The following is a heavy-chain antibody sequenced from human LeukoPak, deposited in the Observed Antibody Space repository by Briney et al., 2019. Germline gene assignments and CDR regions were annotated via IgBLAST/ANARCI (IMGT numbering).Heavy chain of an antibody. CDR2: INPSGGST. D-gene: IGHD3-3*01. V-gene: IGHV1-46*01. Sequence: VASVKVSCKASGYTFTSYYMHWVRQAPGQGLEWMGIINPSGGSTSYAQKFQGRVTMTRVTSTSTVYMELSSLRSEDTAVYYCAREGGFYRPLDSSGQRTLVTVSS. J-gene: IGHJ4*02. CDR3: AREGGFYRPLDS. CDR1: GYTFTSYY.